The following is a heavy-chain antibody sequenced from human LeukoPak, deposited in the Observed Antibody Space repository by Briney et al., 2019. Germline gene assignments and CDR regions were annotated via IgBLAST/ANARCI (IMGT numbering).Heavy chain of an antibody. CDR1: GYTFTRYG. CDR3: ARDDYYDSSGYYYFAAFDI. V-gene: IGHV1-2*02. Sequence: ASVKVSCKASGYTFTRYGMSWVRQAPGQGLEWMGWTNPNSGNTGYAQKFQGRVTMTRDTSISTAYMELSRLRSDDTAVYYCARDDYYDSSGYYYFAAFDIWGQGTMVTVSS. J-gene: IGHJ3*02. D-gene: IGHD3-22*01. CDR2: TNPNSGNT.